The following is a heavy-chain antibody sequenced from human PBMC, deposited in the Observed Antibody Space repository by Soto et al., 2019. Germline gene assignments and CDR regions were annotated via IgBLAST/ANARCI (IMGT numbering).Heavy chain of an antibody. J-gene: IGHJ3*01. CDR3: GRGGACCGGEAGEDAFGL. D-gene: IGHD2-21*01. CDR1: GYTFTIYS. V-gene: IGHV1-3*01. CDR2: INAGNGNT. Sequence: QVPLVQSGAEVKKPGASVKISCKASGYTFTIYSMHWVRQAPGQRLEWVGWINAGNGNTKYSQKYQGRVTLTRDRAARTRYGGMTSRISEATSVNSGGRGGACCGGEAGEDAFGLWGKGTMVTVSS.